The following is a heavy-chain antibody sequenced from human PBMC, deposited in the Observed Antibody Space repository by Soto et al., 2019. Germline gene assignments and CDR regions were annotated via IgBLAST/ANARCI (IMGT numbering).Heavy chain of an antibody. CDR2: ISRGGDTI. CDR1: GFTFSNYY. J-gene: IGHJ6*02. V-gene: IGHV3-11*01. CDR3: ARDQTFGDGYNFYFYGMDV. D-gene: IGHD5-12*01. Sequence: GGSLRLSCAASGFTFSNYYMSWIRQAPGKGLEWVSYISRGGDTIYYADSVKGRFTISRDNAKNSLYLQVNSLRAEDTAVYYCARDQTFGDGYNFYFYGMDVWGQGTTVPVSS.